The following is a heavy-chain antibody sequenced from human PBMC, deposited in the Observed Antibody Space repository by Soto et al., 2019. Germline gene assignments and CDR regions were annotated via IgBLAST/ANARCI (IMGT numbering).Heavy chain of an antibody. D-gene: IGHD2-8*01. CDR2: AYYSGDT. CDR1: GGSISRYY. J-gene: IGHJ5*02. Sequence: QVQLQESGPGVVKASETLSLSCSVSGGSISRYYWSWIRQPPGKGLEWIGYAYYSGDTGYNPSLKSRVTMAVATAKSQVSLKLSSVTAADTAVYYCARDRSTYGGGGTGEVKENWFDPWGQGALVTVSS. CDR3: ARDRSTYGGGGTGEVKENWFDP. V-gene: IGHV4-59*01.